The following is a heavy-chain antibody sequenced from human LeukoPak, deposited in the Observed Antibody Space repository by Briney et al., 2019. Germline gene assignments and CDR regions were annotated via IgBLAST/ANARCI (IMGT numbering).Heavy chain of an antibody. CDR3: AKGDLTLDYGSGSYYPPDY. D-gene: IGHD3-10*01. V-gene: IGHV3-23*01. Sequence: GGSLRLSCAASGFTFSSYAMSWVRQAPGKGLEWVSAISGSGGSTYYADSVKGRFTISRDNSKNTLYLQMNSLRAEDTAVYYCAKGDLTLDYGSGSYYPPDYWGQGTLVTVSS. J-gene: IGHJ4*02. CDR2: ISGSGGST. CDR1: GFTFSSYA.